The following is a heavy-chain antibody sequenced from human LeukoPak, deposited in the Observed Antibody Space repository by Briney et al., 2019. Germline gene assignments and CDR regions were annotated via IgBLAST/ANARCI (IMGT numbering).Heavy chain of an antibody. V-gene: IGHV3-20*04. J-gene: IGHJ6*03. CDR3: ARDGSGSFSGYYYYMDV. CDR1: GFTFDDNG. Sequence: AGGSLRLSRAASGFTFDDNGMSWVRQAPGKGLEWVSGISWNGGSTGYTDSVKGRFTISRDNAKNSLYLQMNSLRAEDTAFYYCARDGSGSFSGYYYYMDVWGKGTTVTVSS. CDR2: ISWNGGST. D-gene: IGHD1-26*01.